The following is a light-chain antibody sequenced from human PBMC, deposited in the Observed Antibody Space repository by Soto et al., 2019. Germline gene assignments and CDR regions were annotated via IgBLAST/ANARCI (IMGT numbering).Light chain of an antibody. CDR1: QSVSSSY. J-gene: IGKJ4*01. Sequence: EIVLTQSPGTLSLSPGERATLSCRASQSVSSSYLAWYQQKPGQAPRLLIYCASSRATGIPDRFSGSGSGTDFTLTISRLEHADFAVYYCQQYGSSPRVTFGGGTKVEIK. V-gene: IGKV3-20*01. CDR3: QQYGSSPRVT. CDR2: CAS.